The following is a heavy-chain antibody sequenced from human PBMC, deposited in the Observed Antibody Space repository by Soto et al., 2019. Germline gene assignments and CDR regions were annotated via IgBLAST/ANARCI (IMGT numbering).Heavy chain of an antibody. Sequence: SSETLSLTCTVSGDSVSGNYWSWIRQPPGKGLEWIGYIHYSGSTNYNPSLKSRVTISVDTSKNQFSLRLSSVTAADTAVYYCARAQYDILSSYYPWRYYWGQGTLVTVSS. J-gene: IGHJ4*02. CDR3: ARAQYDILSSYYPWRYY. CDR1: GDSVSGNY. D-gene: IGHD3-9*01. CDR2: IHYSGST. V-gene: IGHV4-59*02.